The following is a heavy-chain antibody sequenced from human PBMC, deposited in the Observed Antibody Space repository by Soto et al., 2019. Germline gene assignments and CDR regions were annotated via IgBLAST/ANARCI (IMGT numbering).Heavy chain of an antibody. V-gene: IGHV4-61*01. Sequence: SETLSLTCSVSGFSVTSGFYHWNCIRQSPGKGLEWIGYMYYTGTTNYNPSLRSRVSISIDTSKNQFSLKLTPVTAADTAIYYCVRDVMGLWCKGIQVNVSS. CDR2: MYYTGTT. CDR3: VRDVMGL. CDR1: GFSVTSGFYH. J-gene: IGHJ4*02.